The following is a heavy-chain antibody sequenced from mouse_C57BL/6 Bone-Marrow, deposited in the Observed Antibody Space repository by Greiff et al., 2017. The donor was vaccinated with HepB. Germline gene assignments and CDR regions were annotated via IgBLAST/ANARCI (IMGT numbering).Heavy chain of an antibody. D-gene: IGHD2-2*01. Sequence: VQLQQSGAELVRPGASVKLSCTASGFNIKDDYMHRVKQRPEQGLEWIGWIDPENGDTEYASKFQGKATITADTSSNTAYLQLSSLTSEDTAVYYCTTGLRRRTWFAYWGQGTLVTVSA. CDR3: TTGLRRRTWFAY. J-gene: IGHJ3*01. V-gene: IGHV14-4*01. CDR1: GFNIKDDY. CDR2: IDPENGDT.